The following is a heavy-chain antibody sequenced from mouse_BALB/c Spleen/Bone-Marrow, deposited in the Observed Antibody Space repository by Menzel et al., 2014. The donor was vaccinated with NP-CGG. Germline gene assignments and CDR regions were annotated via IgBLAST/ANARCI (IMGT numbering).Heavy chain of an antibody. CDR3: ARRDGSTYYYAMDY. J-gene: IGHJ4*01. CDR1: GYAFSNYW. CDR2: IYPGDGDT. V-gene: IGHV1-80*01. Sequence: QVQLQQSGAELVRPGSSVKISCKASGYAFSNYWMNWVKQRPGQGLEWIGQIYPGDGDTNYNGKFKGKATLTADKSSSTAYMQLSSLTSEGSAVYFCARRDGSTYYYAMDYWGQGTSVTVSS. D-gene: IGHD1-1*01.